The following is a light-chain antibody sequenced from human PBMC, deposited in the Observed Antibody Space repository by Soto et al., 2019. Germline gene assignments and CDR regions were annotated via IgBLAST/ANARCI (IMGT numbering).Light chain of an antibody. V-gene: IGKV3-15*01. CDR2: GVS. Sequence: DIVMTQSLATLSSSARERATLTCRASQSVSSDLVCYGQKLGKAPRLLIYGVSTLVTGCPDRFSGSGSGTDFTITISRLKPEDFAKYYCQHYSRCSSAFGQGTKVDIK. J-gene: IGKJ1*01. CDR3: QHYSRCSSA. CDR1: QSVSSD.